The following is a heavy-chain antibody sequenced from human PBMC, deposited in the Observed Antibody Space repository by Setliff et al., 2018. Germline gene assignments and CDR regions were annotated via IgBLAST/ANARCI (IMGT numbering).Heavy chain of an antibody. Sequence: SETLSLTCSVSGGYFASSSSHWGWIRQPPGKGLEWIGTIDNSGSTYYNPSLKSRVTISADTSKNQFSLKLTSVTAADTAVYYCARERIELWFGLDYWGQETPVTVSS. J-gene: IGHJ4*02. D-gene: IGHD3-10*01. CDR3: ARERIELWFGLDY. V-gene: IGHV4-39*07. CDR1: GGYFASSSSH. CDR2: IDNSGST.